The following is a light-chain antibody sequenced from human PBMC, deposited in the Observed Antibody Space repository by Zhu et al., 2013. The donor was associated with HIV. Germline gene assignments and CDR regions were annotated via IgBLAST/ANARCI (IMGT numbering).Light chain of an antibody. J-gene: IGKJ1*01. CDR3: QQYSNWQS. CDR2: GAS. V-gene: IGKV3-20*01. CDR1: QSVSSNY. Sequence: EIVLTQSPGTLSLSPGERATLSCRASQSVSSNYLAWYQQKPGQAPRLLVYGASIRATGIPDRFSGSGSGTEFTLTISSLQSEDFAVYYCQQYSNWQSFGQGTKVEIK.